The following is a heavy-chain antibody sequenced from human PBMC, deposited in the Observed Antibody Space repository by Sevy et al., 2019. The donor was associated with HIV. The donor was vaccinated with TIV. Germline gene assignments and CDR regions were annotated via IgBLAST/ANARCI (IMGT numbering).Heavy chain of an antibody. CDR1: GFTFSSYA. CDR2: ISGSGGST. Sequence: GGSLRLSCAASGFTFSSYAMSWVRQAPGKGLEWVSAISGSGGSTYYADSVKGRFTISRDNSKNTLYLQMNSLRAEDXXXXXXXXXXXXXXXYGSFGYWGQGTLVTVSS. CDR3: XXXXXXXXXYGSFGY. V-gene: IGHV3-23*01. J-gene: IGHJ4*02. D-gene: IGHD3-10*01.